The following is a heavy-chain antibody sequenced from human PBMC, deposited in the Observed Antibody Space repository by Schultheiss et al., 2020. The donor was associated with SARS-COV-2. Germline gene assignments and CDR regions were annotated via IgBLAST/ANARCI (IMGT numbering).Heavy chain of an antibody. J-gene: IGHJ4*02. Sequence: SETLSLTCTVSGGSISSYYWSWIRQHPGKGLEWIGYIYYSGSTYYNPSLKSRVTISVDTSKNQFSLKLSSVTAADTAVYYCARGYGGNNKGLYYFDYWGQGTLVTVSS. V-gene: IGHV4-59*06. CDR2: IYYSGST. CDR3: ARGYGGNNKGLYYFDY. CDR1: GGSISSYY. D-gene: IGHD4-23*01.